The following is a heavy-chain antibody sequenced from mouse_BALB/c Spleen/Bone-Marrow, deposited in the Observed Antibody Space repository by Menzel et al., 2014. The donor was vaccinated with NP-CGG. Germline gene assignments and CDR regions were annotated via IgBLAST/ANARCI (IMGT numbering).Heavy chain of an antibody. Sequence: SGTVLARPGASVKMSCKASGYSFTSYWMHWVKERPGQGLEWIGAIYPGNSDTSYNQKFKGKAKLTAVTSASTAYMELSNLTDDDSAVYYCARGLRWCFDVWGAGTTVTVSS. CDR1: GYSFTSYW. CDR2: IYPGNSDT. V-gene: IGHV1-5*01. J-gene: IGHJ1*01. CDR3: ARGLRWCFDV. D-gene: IGHD1-1*01.